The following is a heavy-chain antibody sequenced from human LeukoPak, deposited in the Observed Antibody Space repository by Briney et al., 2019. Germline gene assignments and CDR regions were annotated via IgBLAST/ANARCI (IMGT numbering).Heavy chain of an antibody. V-gene: IGHV3-48*03. J-gene: IGHJ4*02. CDR2: ISSSSSTI. CDR1: GFTFSSYE. CDR3: ARALAGVDY. Sequence: GGSLRLSCAASGFTFSSYEMNWVRQAPGKGLEWVSYISSSSSTIYYADSVKGRFTISRGNAKNSLYLQMNSLRAEDTAVYYCARALAGVDYWGQGTLVTVSS.